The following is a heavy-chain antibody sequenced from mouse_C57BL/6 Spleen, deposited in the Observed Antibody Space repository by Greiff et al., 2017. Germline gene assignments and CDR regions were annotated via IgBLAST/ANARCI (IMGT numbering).Heavy chain of an antibody. V-gene: IGHV1-9*01. D-gene: IGHD1-1*01. Sequence: QVQLQQSGAELMKPGASVKLSCKATGYTFTGYWIEWVKQRPGHGLEWIGEILPGSGSTNYNEKFKGKATFTADTSSNTAYMQLSSLTTEDSAIYYCARNGLIYYYGSSLFAYWGQGTLVTVSA. J-gene: IGHJ3*01. CDR3: ARNGLIYYYGSSLFAY. CDR1: GYTFTGYW. CDR2: ILPGSGST.